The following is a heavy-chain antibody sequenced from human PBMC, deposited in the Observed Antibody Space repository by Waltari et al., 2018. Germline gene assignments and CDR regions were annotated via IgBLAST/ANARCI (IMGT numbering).Heavy chain of an antibody. Sequence: QVQLQQWGAGLLKPSETLSLTCAVYGGSFSGYYWRWIRQPPGKGLEWIGEINHSGSTNYNPSLKSRVTISVDTSKNQFSLKLSSVTAADTAVYYCARVRMVQGVIIGYYFDYWGQGTLVTVSS. J-gene: IGHJ4*02. CDR1: GGSFSGYY. D-gene: IGHD3-10*01. CDR3: ARVRMVQGVIIGYYFDY. CDR2: INHSGST. V-gene: IGHV4-34*01.